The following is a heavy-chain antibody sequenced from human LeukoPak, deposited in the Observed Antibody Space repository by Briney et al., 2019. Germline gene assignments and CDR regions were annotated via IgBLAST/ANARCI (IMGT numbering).Heavy chain of an antibody. D-gene: IGHD3-22*01. CDR2: INWIGGST. J-gene: IGHJ4*02. V-gene: IGHV3-20*04. CDR1: GFTVSTNY. CDR3: ARGSSGYYDEHDC. Sequence: GSLRLSCAASGFTVSTNYMSWVRQAPGKGLEWVSGINWIGGSTGYADSVKGRFTISRDNAKNSLYLQVNSLRAEDTALYYCARGSSGYYDEHDCWGQGTLVTVSS.